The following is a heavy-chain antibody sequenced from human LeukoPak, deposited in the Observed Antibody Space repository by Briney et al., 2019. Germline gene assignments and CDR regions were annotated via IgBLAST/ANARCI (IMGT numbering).Heavy chain of an antibody. CDR2: INPNSGGT. V-gene: IGHV1-2*02. Sequence: ASVKVSCKASGYTFTGYYMHWVRQAPGQGLEWMGWINPNSGGTNYARKFQGRVTMTRDTSTSTAYMELSRLRSDDTAVYYCARVEVVATIPFDYWGQGTLVTVSS. CDR1: GYTFTGYY. CDR3: ARVEVVATIPFDY. J-gene: IGHJ4*02. D-gene: IGHD5-12*01.